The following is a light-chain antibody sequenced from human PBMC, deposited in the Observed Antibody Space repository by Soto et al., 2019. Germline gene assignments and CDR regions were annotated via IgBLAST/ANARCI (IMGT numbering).Light chain of an antibody. J-gene: IGLJ1*01. CDR1: NIDVGGYNY. CDR3: CSFAGRHSYV. CDR2: DVN. Sequence: QSALTQPRSVSGSPGQSVTISCTGTNIDVGGYNYVSWYQHHPGKAPKFIIYDVNKRTSGVPDRFSGSKSDTTASLTISGLQAEDEADYYCCSFAGRHSYVFGTGTKVTVL. V-gene: IGLV2-11*01.